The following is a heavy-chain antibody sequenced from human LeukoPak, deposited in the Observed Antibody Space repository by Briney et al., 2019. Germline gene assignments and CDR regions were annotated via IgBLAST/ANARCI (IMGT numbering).Heavy chain of an antibody. CDR3: ARALTTLTYEGY. J-gene: IGHJ4*02. D-gene: IGHD1-1*01. CDR1: GFTFSSYT. V-gene: IGHV3-21*01. CDR2: ISGSNSYI. Sequence: GGSLRLSCAASGFTFSSYTMHWIRQAPGKGLEWVSSISGSNSYIFYADSVKGRFTVSRDNAKDSLYLQMNSLRAEDTAVYYCARALTTLTYEGYWGQGTLVTVSS.